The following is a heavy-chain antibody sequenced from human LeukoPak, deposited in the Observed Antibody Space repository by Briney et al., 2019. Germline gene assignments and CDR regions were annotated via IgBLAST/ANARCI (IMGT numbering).Heavy chain of an antibody. D-gene: IGHD3-10*01. CDR3: ARGASYYASGSFYP. V-gene: IGHV1-2*02. Sequence: ASVKVSCKASGYSFTDNYICWIRQAPGQGLDWMGWINPRSGSTEYAQEYEARVTMTKDTSSNTVYMDLSSLTSDDTAVYYCARGASYYASGSFYPWGQGTLVTVSS. CDR1: GYSFTDNY. J-gene: IGHJ5*02. CDR2: INPRSGST.